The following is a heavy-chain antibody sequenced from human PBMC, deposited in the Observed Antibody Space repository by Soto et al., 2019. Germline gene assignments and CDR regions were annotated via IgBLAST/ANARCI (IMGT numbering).Heavy chain of an antibody. CDR3: ARDCSGGSCYPGMDV. CDR2: ISSSGYI. D-gene: IGHD2-15*01. CDR1: GFNFNSYT. Sequence: PRGSLRLSCAASGFNFNSYTINWVRQAPGKRLGWLSSISSSGYIFSTDSVRGRFTISRDNAKNSVYLQINSLRAEDTAVYFCARDCSGGSCYPGMDVWGQGTTVTVSS. V-gene: IGHV3-21*01. J-gene: IGHJ6*02.